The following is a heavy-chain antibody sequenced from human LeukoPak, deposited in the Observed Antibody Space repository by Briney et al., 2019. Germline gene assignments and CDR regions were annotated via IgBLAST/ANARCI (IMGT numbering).Heavy chain of an antibody. Sequence: PSETLSLTCTVSGGSISSGSYYWSWIRQPAGKGLEWIGSIYCSGSTYYNPSLKSRVTISVDTSKNQFSLTLSSVTAADTAVYYCARRNSGSYDYWGQGTLVTVSS. CDR1: GGSISSGSYY. CDR2: IYCSGST. V-gene: IGHV4-39*01. J-gene: IGHJ4*02. CDR3: ARRNSGSYDY. D-gene: IGHD1-26*01.